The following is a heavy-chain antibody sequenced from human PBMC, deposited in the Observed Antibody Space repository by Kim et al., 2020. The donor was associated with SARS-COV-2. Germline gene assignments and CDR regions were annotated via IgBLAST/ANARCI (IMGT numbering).Heavy chain of an antibody. D-gene: IGHD6-13*01. V-gene: IGHV4-4*07. CDR2: IYSSGST. CDR1: GGSIIHSY. CDR3: AREGVAAALDY. Sequence: SETLSLTCAVSGGSIIHSYWRWMRQPAGRGLEWIGRIYSSGSTNYNPSLKSRVTMSIDTSKNQFSLKLSSVTAADTAVYYCAREGVAAALDYWGQGTLVTVSS. J-gene: IGHJ4*02.